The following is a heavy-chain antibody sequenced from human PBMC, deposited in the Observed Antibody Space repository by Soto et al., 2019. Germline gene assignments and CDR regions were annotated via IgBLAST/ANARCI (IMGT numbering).Heavy chain of an antibody. CDR3: VRAPQGKDYGDIFDY. D-gene: IGHD4-17*01. CDR2: LYYSGST. CDR1: GGSVSSGSYY. V-gene: IGHV4-61*01. J-gene: IGHJ4*02. Sequence: PSETLSLTCTVSGGSVSSGSYYWSWIRQPPGKRLEWIGYLYYSGSTNYNPSLKGRVTISVGTSKNQFSLKLSSVTAADPAVYYCVRAPQGKDYGDIFDYWGQGTLVTVSS.